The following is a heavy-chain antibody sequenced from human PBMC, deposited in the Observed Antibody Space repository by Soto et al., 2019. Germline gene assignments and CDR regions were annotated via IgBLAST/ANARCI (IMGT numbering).Heavy chain of an antibody. D-gene: IGHD1-26*01. CDR3: ARITWGRDHYYHTVDV. CDR2: INPNTSAT. CDR1: GYIFTGYF. Sequence: GASVKVSCKASGYIFTGYFIQWLRQAPGQGLEWMGWINPNTSATNYAQKFQGRVTMTRDTSLGAAYMELTSLRPDDTALYYCARITWGRDHYYHTVDVWGQGTTVTVSS. J-gene: IGHJ6*02. V-gene: IGHV1-2*02.